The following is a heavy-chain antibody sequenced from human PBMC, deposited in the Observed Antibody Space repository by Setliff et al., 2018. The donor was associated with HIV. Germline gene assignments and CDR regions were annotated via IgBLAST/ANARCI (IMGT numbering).Heavy chain of an antibody. V-gene: IGHV1-2*02. Sequence: ASVKVSCKASGYTFTAYYMHWVRQAPGQGLEWMGWIYPNSGGTKYAQKFQGRVTMTRDTSTSTAYMDLRSLRSDDMAVYYCARHPSGWYGDYFFDYWGQGTLVTVSS. CDR3: ARHPSGWYGDYFFDY. J-gene: IGHJ4*02. CDR1: GYTFTAYY. CDR2: IYPNSGGT. D-gene: IGHD4-17*01.